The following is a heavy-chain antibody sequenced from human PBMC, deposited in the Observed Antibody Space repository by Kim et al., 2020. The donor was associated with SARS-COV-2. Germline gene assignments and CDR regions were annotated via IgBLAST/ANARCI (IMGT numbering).Heavy chain of an antibody. J-gene: IGHJ4*02. CDR1: GGSISSSSYY. CDR2: IYYSGST. CDR3: AIPSPPLGDVAARPIDY. Sequence: SETLSLTCTVSGGSISSSSYYWGWIRQPPGKGLEWIGSIYYSGSTYYNPSLKSRVTISVDTSKNQFSLKLSSVTAADTAVYYCAIPSPPLGDVAARPIDYWGQGTLVTVSS. V-gene: IGHV4-39*01. D-gene: IGHD6-6*01.